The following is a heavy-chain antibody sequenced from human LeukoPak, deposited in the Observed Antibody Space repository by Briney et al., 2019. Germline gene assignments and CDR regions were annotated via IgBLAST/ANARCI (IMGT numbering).Heavy chain of an antibody. J-gene: IGHJ6*03. D-gene: IGHD6-6*01. CDR1: GFTFSSYW. Sequence: GGSLRLSCAASGFTFSSYWMSWVRQAPGKGLEGVANIKQDGSEKDYVDSVKGRFTISRDNAKNSLYLQMNSLRAEDTAVYYCARVGMAGQLVHYYYYMDVWGKGTTVTVSS. CDR2: IKQDGSEK. V-gene: IGHV3-7*01. CDR3: ARVGMAGQLVHYYYYMDV.